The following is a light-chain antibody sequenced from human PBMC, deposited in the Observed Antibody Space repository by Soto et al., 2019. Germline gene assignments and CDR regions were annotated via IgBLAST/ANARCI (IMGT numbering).Light chain of an antibody. CDR1: TSNIGNNH. Sequence: QSVLPQAPSASGTPGQRVTISCSGSTSNIGNNHVYWYQHLPGTAPKLLIYSNNQRPSGVPDRFSASKSGSSASLAISGLRSEDEADYYCAAWDDSLNMVFGGGTKLTVL. V-gene: IGLV1-47*02. CDR3: AAWDDSLNMV. J-gene: IGLJ2*01. CDR2: SNN.